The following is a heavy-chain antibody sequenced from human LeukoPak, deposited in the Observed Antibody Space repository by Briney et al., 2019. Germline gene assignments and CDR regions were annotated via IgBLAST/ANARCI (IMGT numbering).Heavy chain of an antibody. CDR2: ISSSSSTI. Sequence: PGGSLRLSCAASGFTFSSYSMNWVRQAPGKGLEWVSYISSSSSTIYYADSVKGRFTISRDNAKNSLYLQMNSLRAEDTAVYYCARGGEYCSSTSCLYFDYWGQGTLVTVSS. CDR3: ARGGEYCSSTSCLYFDY. J-gene: IGHJ4*02. CDR1: GFTFSSYS. D-gene: IGHD2-2*01. V-gene: IGHV3-48*01.